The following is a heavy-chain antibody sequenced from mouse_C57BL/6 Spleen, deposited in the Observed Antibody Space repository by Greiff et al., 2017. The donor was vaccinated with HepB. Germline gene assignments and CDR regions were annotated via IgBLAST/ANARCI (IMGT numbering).Heavy chain of an antibody. D-gene: IGHD2-5*01. CDR1: GYAFTNYL. Sequence: QVHVKQSGAELVRPGTSVKVSCKASGYAFTNYLIEWVKQRPGQGLEWIGVINPGSGGTNYNEKFKGKATLTADKSSSTAYMQLSSLTSEDSAVNFCAREEDSNYGGYWGQGTTLTVSS. J-gene: IGHJ2*01. V-gene: IGHV1-54*01. CDR2: INPGSGGT. CDR3: AREEDSNYGGY.